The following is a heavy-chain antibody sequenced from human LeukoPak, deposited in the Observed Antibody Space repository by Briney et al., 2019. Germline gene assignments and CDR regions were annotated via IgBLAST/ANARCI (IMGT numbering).Heavy chain of an antibody. V-gene: IGHV3-23*01. J-gene: IGHJ4*02. CDR2: ISGSGGST. D-gene: IGHD6-25*01. CDR1: GFTFSSYA. CDR3: AKVSSRYSSADFDY. Sequence: PGGSLRPSCAASGFTFSSYAMSWVRQAPGKGLEWVSAISGSGGSTYYADSVKGRFTISRDNSKNTLYLQMNSLRAEDTAVYYCAKVSSRYSSADFDYWGQGTLVTVSS.